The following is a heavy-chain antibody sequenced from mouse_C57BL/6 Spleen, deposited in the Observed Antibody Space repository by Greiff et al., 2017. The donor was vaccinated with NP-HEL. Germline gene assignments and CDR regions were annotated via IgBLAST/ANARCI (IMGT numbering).Heavy chain of an antibody. V-gene: IGHV1-53*01. Sequence: QVQLQQPGTELVKPGASVKLSCKASGYTFTSYWMHWVKQRPGQGLEWIGNINPSNGGTNYNEKFKSKATLTVDKSSSTAYMQLSSLTSEDSAVYYCARDDYDVVGNWYFDVWGTGTTVTVSS. CDR2: INPSNGGT. CDR3: ARDDYDVVGNWYFDV. J-gene: IGHJ1*03. D-gene: IGHD2-4*01. CDR1: GYTFTSYW.